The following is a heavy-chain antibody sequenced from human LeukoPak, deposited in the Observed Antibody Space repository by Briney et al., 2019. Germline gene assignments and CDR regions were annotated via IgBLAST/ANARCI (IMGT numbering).Heavy chain of an antibody. V-gene: IGHV3-30*04. D-gene: IGHD6-13*01. Sequence: GGSLRLSCAASGLTFSSYAMYWVRQAPGKGLEWVSVISYDGNDKYYADSVKGRFTISRDNSKNTMYLQMNSLRTDDTAVYYCARGGLKYSSSWYLDYWGQGTLVTVSS. CDR3: ARGGLKYSSSWYLDY. CDR1: GLTFSSYA. J-gene: IGHJ4*02. CDR2: ISYDGNDK.